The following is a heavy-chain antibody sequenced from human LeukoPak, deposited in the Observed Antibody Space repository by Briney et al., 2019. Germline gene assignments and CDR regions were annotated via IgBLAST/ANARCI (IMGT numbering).Heavy chain of an antibody. D-gene: IGHD1-14*01. Sequence: PSETLSLTCTVSGGSISSSSYYWGWIRQPPGKGLEWIGSIYYSGSTYYNPSLKSRVTISVDTSKNQFSLKLSSVTAADTAVYYCARGRREAKSNYYYYYMDVWGKGTTVTVSS. CDR3: ARGRREAKSNYYYYYMDV. J-gene: IGHJ6*03. V-gene: IGHV4-39*07. CDR2: IYYSGST. CDR1: GGSISSSSYY.